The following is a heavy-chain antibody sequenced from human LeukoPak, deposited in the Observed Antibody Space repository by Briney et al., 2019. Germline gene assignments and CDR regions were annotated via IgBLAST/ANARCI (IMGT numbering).Heavy chain of an antibody. Sequence: GGSLRLSCAASGFTFSSYSMNWVRQAPGKGLEWVSSISSSSSYIYYADSVKGRFTISRDNAKNSLYLQMNSLRAEDTAVYYCARGGGGRRVDWFDPWGQGTLVTVSS. CDR3: ARGGGGRRVDWFDP. V-gene: IGHV3-21*01. J-gene: IGHJ5*02. CDR2: ISSSSSYI. CDR1: GFTFSSYS. D-gene: IGHD2-15*01.